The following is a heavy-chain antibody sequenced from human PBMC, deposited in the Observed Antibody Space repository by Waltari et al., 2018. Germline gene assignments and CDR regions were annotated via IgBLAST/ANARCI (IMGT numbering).Heavy chain of an antibody. Sequence: QLQLQESGSGLVKPSQTLSLTCAVSGGSISSGGYSWRWIRQPPGKGLEWIGYIYHSGSTYYNPSLKSRVTISVDRSKNQFSLKLSSVTAADTAVYYCARGGSTVTTGCIDYWGQGTLVTVSS. CDR2: IYHSGST. CDR3: ARGGSTVTTGCIDY. D-gene: IGHD4-17*01. J-gene: IGHJ4*02. CDR1: GGSISSGGYS. V-gene: IGHV4-30-2*01.